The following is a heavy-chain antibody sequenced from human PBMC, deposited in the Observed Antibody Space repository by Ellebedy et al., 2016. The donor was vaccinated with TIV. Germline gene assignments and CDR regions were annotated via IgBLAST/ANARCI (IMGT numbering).Heavy chain of an antibody. CDR2: ISYDGTDK. D-gene: IGHD3-3*01. CDR3: VRELMLGVLDY. CDR1: GFTFSSYS. Sequence: PGGSLRLSCAASGFTFSSYSMHWVRQAPGKGLEWVAAISYDGTDKYYADSLKGRFTISSDNSRNTLYLQMNSLRAEDTAVYYCVRELMLGVLDYWGQGTLVTGSS. J-gene: IGHJ4*02. V-gene: IGHV3-30-3*01.